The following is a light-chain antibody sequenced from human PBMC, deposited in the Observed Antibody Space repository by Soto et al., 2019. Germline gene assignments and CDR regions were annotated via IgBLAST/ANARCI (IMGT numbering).Light chain of an antibody. CDR1: EDISNF. Sequence: DIQMTQSPSSLSASVGDRVTISCQATEDISNFLNWYQQKPGKAPKLLIYDASNLEAGVPSRFSGGGSGTHFTLTISSLQPEDFATYDCEQYHNLLLSFGGGTKVDIK. CDR3: EQYHNLLLS. V-gene: IGKV1-33*01. CDR2: DAS. J-gene: IGKJ4*01.